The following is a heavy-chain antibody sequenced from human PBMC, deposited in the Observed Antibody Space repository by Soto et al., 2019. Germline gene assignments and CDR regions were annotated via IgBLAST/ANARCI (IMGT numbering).Heavy chain of an antibody. CDR1: GGSISSYY. CDR3: ARLGTYYYYMDV. V-gene: IGHV4-59*08. CDR2: IYYSGST. J-gene: IGHJ6*03. D-gene: IGHD7-27*01. Sequence: SETLSLTCTVSGGSISSYYWSWIRQPPGKGLEWIGYIYYSGSTNYNPSLKSRVTISVDTSKNQFSLKLSSVTAADTAVYYCARLGTYYYYMDVWGKGTTVTVS.